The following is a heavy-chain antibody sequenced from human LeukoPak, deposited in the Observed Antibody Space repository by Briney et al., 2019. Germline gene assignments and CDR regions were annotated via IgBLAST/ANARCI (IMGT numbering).Heavy chain of an antibody. CDR3: ARGSPRDDY. V-gene: IGHV4-34*01. CDR2: INHSGST. CDR1: GGSIRSYY. J-gene: IGHJ4*02. Sequence: SETLSLTCSVSGGSIRSYYWSWIRQPPGRGLEWIGEINHSGSTNYNPSLKSRVTISVDTSKNQFSLKLSSVTAADTAVYYCARGSPRDDYWGQGTLVTVSS.